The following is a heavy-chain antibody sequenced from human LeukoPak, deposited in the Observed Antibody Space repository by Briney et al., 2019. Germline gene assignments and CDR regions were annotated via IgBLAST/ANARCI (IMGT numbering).Heavy chain of an antibody. CDR1: GYTFSNHG. CDR3: ARDWPDRRAGIGDY. J-gene: IGHJ4*02. V-gene: IGHV1-18*01. Sequence: ASVKVSCKASGYTFSNHGIIWVRQAPGQGLEWMGWISTYNGNTHYAQKFQGRVTMTTDTSTSTAYMELRSLRSDDTAVYYCARDWPDRRAGIGDYWGQGTLVTVSS. D-gene: IGHD6-19*01. CDR2: ISTYNGNT.